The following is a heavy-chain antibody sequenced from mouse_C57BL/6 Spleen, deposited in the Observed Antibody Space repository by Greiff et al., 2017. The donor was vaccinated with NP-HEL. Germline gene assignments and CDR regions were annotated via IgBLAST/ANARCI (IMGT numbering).Heavy chain of an antibody. D-gene: IGHD2-3*01. V-gene: IGHV1-64*01. CDR2: IHPNSGST. Sequence: QVQLQQPGAELVKPGASVKLSCKASGYTFTSYWMHWVKQRPGQGLEWIGMIHPNSGSTNYNEKFTSKATLTVDKSSSTAYMQLSSLTSEDSAVYYCARCDDGYYEAMDYWGQGTSVTVSS. J-gene: IGHJ4*01. CDR1: GYTFTSYW. CDR3: ARCDDGYYEAMDY.